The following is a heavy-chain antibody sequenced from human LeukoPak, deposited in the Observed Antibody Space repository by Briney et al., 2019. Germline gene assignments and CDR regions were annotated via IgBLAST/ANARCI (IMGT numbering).Heavy chain of an antibody. J-gene: IGHJ4*02. CDR3: ARSKYDSSGYLLSYYFDY. CDR2: ISAYNGNT. CDR1: GYTFTSYG. Sequence: ASVKVSCKASGYTFTSYGISWVRQAPGQGLEWMGWISAYNGNTHYAQKLQGRVTMTTDTSTTTAYMELRSLRSDDTAVYYCARSKYDSSGYLLSYYFDYWGQGTLVTVSS. D-gene: IGHD3-22*01. V-gene: IGHV1-18*01.